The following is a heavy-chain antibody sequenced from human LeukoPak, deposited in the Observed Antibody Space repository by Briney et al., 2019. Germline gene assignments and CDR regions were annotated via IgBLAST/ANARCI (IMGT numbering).Heavy chain of an antibody. Sequence: ASVKVSCKASGGTFSSYAISWVRQAPGQGLEWMGGIIPIFGTANYAQKFQGRVTITADKSTSTAYMELSSLRSEDTAVYYCARGFVVVVAAESFFQHWGQGTLVTVSS. CDR2: IIPIFGTA. D-gene: IGHD2-15*01. J-gene: IGHJ1*01. CDR1: GGTFSSYA. V-gene: IGHV1-69*06. CDR3: ARGFVVVVAAESFFQH.